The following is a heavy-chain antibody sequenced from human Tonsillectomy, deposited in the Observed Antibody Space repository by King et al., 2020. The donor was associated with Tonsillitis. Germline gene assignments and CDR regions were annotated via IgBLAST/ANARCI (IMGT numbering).Heavy chain of an antibody. Sequence: QLQESGPGLVKPSETLSLTCTVSGGSISSSSYYWGWIRQPPGKGLEWIGSIYYSGSTYYNPSLKSRVTISEDTSKNQFSLKLSSVTAADTPVYYCARSIAARGRWLADWFYPWGPGTPVTVSS. J-gene: IGHJ5*02. V-gene: IGHV4-39*01. CDR1: GGSISSSSYY. D-gene: IGHD6-6*01. CDR2: IYYSGST. CDR3: ARSIAARGRWLADWFYP.